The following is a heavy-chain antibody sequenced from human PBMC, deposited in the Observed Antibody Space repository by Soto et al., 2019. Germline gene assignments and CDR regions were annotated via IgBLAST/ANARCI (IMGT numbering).Heavy chain of an antibody. CDR1: GFTFSSYW. Sequence: GGSLRLSCAASGFTFSSYWMHWVRQAPGKGLVWVSRINSDGSSTSYADSVKGRFTISRDNAKNTLYLQMNSLRAEDTAVYYCARDRRYYGSGSYYYYYYYGMDVWGQGTTVTVSS. V-gene: IGHV3-74*01. CDR2: INSDGSST. J-gene: IGHJ6*02. CDR3: ARDRRYYGSGSYYYYYYYGMDV. D-gene: IGHD3-10*01.